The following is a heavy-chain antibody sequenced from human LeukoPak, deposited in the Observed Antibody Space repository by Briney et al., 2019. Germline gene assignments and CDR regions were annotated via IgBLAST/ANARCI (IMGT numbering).Heavy chain of an antibody. CDR2: INHSGST. CDR1: GGSFSGYY. Sequence: SETLSLTCAVYGGSFSGYYWSWIRQPPGKGLEWIGEINHSGSTNYSPSLKSRVTISVDTSKNQFSLKLSSVTAADTAVYYCASRLYSSSSTYNWFDPWGQGTLVTVSS. J-gene: IGHJ5*02. D-gene: IGHD6-6*01. V-gene: IGHV4-34*01. CDR3: ASRLYSSSSTYNWFDP.